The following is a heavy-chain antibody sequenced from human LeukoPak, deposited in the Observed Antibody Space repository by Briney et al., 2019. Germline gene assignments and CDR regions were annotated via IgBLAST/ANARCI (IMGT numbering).Heavy chain of an antibody. Sequence: ASVKVSCKAFGYTFTSYDINWVRQATGQGLEWMGWMNPNSGNTGYAQKFQGRVTMTRNTSISTAYMELSSLRSEDTAVYYCARGVVPAAPAVGFDPWGQGTLVTVSS. CDR1: GYTFTSYD. D-gene: IGHD2-2*01. V-gene: IGHV1-8*01. CDR2: MNPNSGNT. CDR3: ARGVVPAAPAVGFDP. J-gene: IGHJ5*02.